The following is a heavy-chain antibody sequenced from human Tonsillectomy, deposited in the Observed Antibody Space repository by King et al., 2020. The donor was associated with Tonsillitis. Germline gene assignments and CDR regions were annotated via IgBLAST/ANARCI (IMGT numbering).Heavy chain of an antibody. CDR1: RVTISSYA. Sequence: VQLVQSGGGLVQPGGSLRLSCAASRVTISSYAMSWVRQAPGKGLEWVSTISGSSGITYYADSVKGRFTISRDSSKNTLYLQMNSLRAEDTAVYYCAKMGDGSGPYYKFFDYWGQGTLVTVPS. V-gene: IGHV3-23*04. CDR3: AKMGDGSGPYYKFFDY. J-gene: IGHJ4*02. D-gene: IGHD3-10*01. CDR2: ISGSSGIT.